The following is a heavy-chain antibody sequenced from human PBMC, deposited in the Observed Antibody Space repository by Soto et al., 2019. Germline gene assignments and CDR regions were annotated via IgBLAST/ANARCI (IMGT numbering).Heavy chain of an antibody. CDR3: ARRYGASFDY. J-gene: IGHJ4*02. D-gene: IGHD4-17*01. CDR2: INHSGSA. CDR1: GGSFSGYY. V-gene: IGHV4-34*01. Sequence: SETLSLTCAMYGGSFSGYYWNWIRQPPGKGLEWIGEINHSGSANYNPSLKSRVTISVDTSKNQFSLKLSSVTAADTAVYYCARRYGASFDYWGQGTLVTVSS.